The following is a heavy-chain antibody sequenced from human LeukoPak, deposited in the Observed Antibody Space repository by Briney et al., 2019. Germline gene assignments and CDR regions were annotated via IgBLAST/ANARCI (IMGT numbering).Heavy chain of an antibody. CDR1: GFTFSSYA. V-gene: IGHV3-30*04. CDR2: ISYDGSNK. J-gene: IGHJ4*02. Sequence: GGSLRLSCAASGFTFSSYAMHWVRQAPGKGLEWVAVISYDGSNKYYADSVKGRFTISRDNSKNTLYLQMNSLRAEDTAVYYCAKDFLFIPVYDSSGYGDYWGQGTLVTVSS. D-gene: IGHD3-22*01. CDR3: AKDFLFIPVYDSSGYGDY.